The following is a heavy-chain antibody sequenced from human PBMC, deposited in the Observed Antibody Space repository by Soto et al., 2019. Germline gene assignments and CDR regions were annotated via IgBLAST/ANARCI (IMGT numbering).Heavy chain of an antibody. Sequence: QVQLQESGPGLVKPSGTLSLTCAVSGGSISSSDWWTWVRQPPGKGLEWIGDIYHSGSTNYNPSLRSRVTISINKSKKQFSLKLGSVTAADTAVYYCARGAYYYESSGYVAVFYSHMAVWGQGTTVTVSS. CDR1: GGSISSSDW. CDR2: IYHSGST. J-gene: IGHJ6*02. D-gene: IGHD3-22*01. V-gene: IGHV4-4*02. CDR3: ARGAYYYESSGYVAVFYSHMAV.